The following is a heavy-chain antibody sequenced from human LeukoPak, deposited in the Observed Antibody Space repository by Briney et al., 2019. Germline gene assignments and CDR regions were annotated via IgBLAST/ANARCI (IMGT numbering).Heavy chain of an antibody. CDR3: AREIGIAVAGPDY. D-gene: IGHD6-19*01. Sequence: PGGSLRLSCAASGFTFSSYGMHWVRQAPGKGLEWVAVIWYDGSNKYYADSVKGRFTISRDNSKNTLYLQMNSLRAEDTAVYYCAREIGIAVAGPDYWGQGTLLTVSS. V-gene: IGHV3-33*01. CDR1: GFTFSSYG. CDR2: IWYDGSNK. J-gene: IGHJ4*02.